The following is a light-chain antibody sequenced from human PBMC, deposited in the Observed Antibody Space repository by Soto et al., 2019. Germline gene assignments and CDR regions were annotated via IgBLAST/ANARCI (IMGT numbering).Light chain of an antibody. CDR3: KQSYSSPPT. CDR1: QGIYNS. V-gene: IGKV1-27*01. J-gene: IGKJ4*02. Sequence: TMSVASVSLYLGDTVTITCLASQGIYNSLAWYQQNSGQVPRLLIYGVSTMPPGFPARFSGIGSGLDFTLTISSLQPEDFATYYSKQSYSSPPTFGEGTKVDI. CDR2: GVS.